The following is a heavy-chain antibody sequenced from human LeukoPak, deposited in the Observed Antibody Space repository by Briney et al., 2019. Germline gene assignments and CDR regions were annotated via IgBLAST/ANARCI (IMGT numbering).Heavy chain of an antibody. V-gene: IGHV3-30-3*01. CDR3: AKDLGSGYYPQSFDY. Sequence: GGSLRLSCAASGFTFSSYAMHWVRQAPGKGLEWVAVISYDGSNKYYADSVKGRFTISRDNAKNSLYLQMNSLRAEDTAVYYCAKDLGSGYYPQSFDYWGQGTLVTVSS. D-gene: IGHD3-22*01. J-gene: IGHJ4*02. CDR2: ISYDGSNK. CDR1: GFTFSSYA.